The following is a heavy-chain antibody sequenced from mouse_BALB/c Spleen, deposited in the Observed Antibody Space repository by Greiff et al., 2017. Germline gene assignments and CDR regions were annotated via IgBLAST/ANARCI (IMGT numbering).Heavy chain of an antibody. CDR3: ARIYDYDVSMDY. CDR1: GFTFSSYG. J-gene: IGHJ4*01. Sequence: EVQRVESGGDLVKPGGPLKLSCAASGFTFSSYGMSWVRQTPDKRLEWVATISSGGSYTYYPDSVKGRFTISRDNAKNTLYLQMSSLKSEDTAMYYCARIYDYDVSMDYWGQGTSVTVSS. V-gene: IGHV5-6*01. D-gene: IGHD2-4*01. CDR2: ISSGGSYT.